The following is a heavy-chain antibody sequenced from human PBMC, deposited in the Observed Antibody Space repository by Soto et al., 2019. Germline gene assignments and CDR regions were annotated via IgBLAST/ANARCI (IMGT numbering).Heavy chain of an antibody. CDR2: IWYDGSNK. CDR1: GFTFSSYG. J-gene: IGHJ6*02. V-gene: IGHV3-33*01. D-gene: IGHD5-18*01. CDR3: AREGVDTAMAAFFYYGMDG. Sequence: GGSLRLSCAASGFTFSSYGMHWVRQAPGKGLEWVAVIWYDGSNKYYADSVKGRFTISRDNSKNTLYLQMNSLRAEDTAVYYCAREGVDTAMAAFFYYGMDGWGQGTTVIV.